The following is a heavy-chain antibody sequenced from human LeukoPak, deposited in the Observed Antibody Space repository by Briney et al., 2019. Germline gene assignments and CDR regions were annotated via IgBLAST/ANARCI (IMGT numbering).Heavy chain of an antibody. J-gene: IGHJ4*02. V-gene: IGHV3-30-3*01. Sequence: PGGSLRLSCAASGFTFSSYAMHWVRQAPGKGLEWVAVISYDGSNKYYADSVKGRFTISRDNSKNTLYLQMNSLRAEDTAVYYCARSSLNGYFFDYWGQGTLVTVSS. CDR3: ARSSLNGYFFDY. CDR2: ISYDGSNK. CDR1: GFTFSSYA. D-gene: IGHD2-2*01.